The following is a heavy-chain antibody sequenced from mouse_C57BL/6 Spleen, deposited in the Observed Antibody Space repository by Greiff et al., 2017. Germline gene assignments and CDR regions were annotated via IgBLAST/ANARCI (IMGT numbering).Heavy chain of an antibody. J-gene: IGHJ2*01. CDR2: INPNNGGT. D-gene: IGHD1-1*01. CDR3: ARSTVGYFDY. V-gene: IGHV1-26*01. Sequence: VQLQQSGPELVKPGASVKISCKASGYTFTDYYMNWVKQSHGKSLEWIGDINPNNGGTSYNQKFKGKATLTVDKSSSTAYMELRSLTSEDSAVYYCARSTVGYFDYWGQGTTLTVSS. CDR1: GYTFTDYY.